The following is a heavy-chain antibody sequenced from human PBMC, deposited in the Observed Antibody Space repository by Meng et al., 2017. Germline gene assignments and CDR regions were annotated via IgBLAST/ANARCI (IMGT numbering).Heavy chain of an antibody. CDR1: GGSFSGYY. J-gene: IGHJ4*02. Sequence: QVQLPQWGAGLLQPSVALSLPCAGYGGSFSGYYWSWIRQPPGKGLEWIGEINHSGSTNYNPSLKSRVTISVDTSKNQFSLKLSSVTAADTAVYYCAGVGKVVTAPLTYWGQGTLVTVSS. D-gene: IGHD2-21*02. CDR2: INHSGST. CDR3: AGVGKVVTAPLTY. V-gene: IGHV4-34*01.